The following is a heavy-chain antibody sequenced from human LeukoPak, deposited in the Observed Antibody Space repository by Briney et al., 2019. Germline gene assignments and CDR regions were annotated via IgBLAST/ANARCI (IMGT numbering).Heavy chain of an antibody. D-gene: IGHD6-13*01. V-gene: IGHV2-70*11. J-gene: IGHJ5*02. CDR2: IDWDDDK. CDR1: GGSISSYY. CDR3: ARSRIAAAGNWFDP. Sequence: TLSLTCTVSGGSISSYYWSWIRQPPGKALEWLARIDWDDDKYYSTSLKTRLTISKDTSKNQVVLTMTNMDPVDTATYYCARSRIAAAGNWFDPWGQGTLVTVSS.